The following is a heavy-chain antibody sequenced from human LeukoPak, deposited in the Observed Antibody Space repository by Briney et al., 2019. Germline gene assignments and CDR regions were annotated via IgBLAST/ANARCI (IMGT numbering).Heavy chain of an antibody. D-gene: IGHD3-16*01. CDR2: IIPIFGTA. CDR3: ALTYPGNWFDP. Sequence: ASVKVSCKASGGTFSSYAISWVRQAPGQGLEWMGGIIPIFGTANYAQKFQGRVTITADESTSTAYMELSSLRSEDAAVYYCALTYPGNWFDPWGQGTLVTVSS. V-gene: IGHV1-69*13. J-gene: IGHJ5*02. CDR1: GGTFSSYA.